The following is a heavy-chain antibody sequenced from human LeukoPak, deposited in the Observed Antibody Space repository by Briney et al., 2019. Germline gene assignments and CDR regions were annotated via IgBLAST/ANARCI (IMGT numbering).Heavy chain of an antibody. CDR2: INAGNGNT. J-gene: IGHJ5*02. V-gene: IGHV1-3*01. D-gene: IGHD3-10*01. CDR3: ARDDYYGSGSYFGSFYWFDP. CDR1: GYTFTSYA. Sequence: ASVKVSCKASGYTFTSYAMHWVRQAPGQRLEWMGWINAGNGNTKYSQKFQGRVTITRDTSASTAYMELSSLRSEDTAVYYCARDDYYGSGSYFGSFYWFDPWGQRTLVTVSS.